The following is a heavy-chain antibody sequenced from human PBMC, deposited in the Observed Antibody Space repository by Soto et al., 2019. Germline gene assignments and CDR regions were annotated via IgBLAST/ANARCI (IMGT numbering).Heavy chain of an antibody. CDR2: IYYGGST. Sequence: SETLSLTCAVSGDSISTVHYYWSWIRQPPGKGLEWIGYIYYGGSTYYNPSLRSRVTISTDTSKNQFSLKLSSVTAADTALYYCARGYGRNFDYWGQGTLVTVSS. CDR3: ARGYGRNFDY. CDR1: GDSISTVHYY. J-gene: IGHJ4*02. D-gene: IGHD5-18*01. V-gene: IGHV4-30-4*01.